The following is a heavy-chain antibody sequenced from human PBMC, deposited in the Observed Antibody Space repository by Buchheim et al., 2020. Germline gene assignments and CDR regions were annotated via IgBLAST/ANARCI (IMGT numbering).Heavy chain of an antibody. D-gene: IGHD3-22*01. CDR2: IIPILGIA. J-gene: IGHJ6*02. V-gene: IGHV1-69*04. CDR3: ARENYYDSSGYYYYYYGMDV. Sequence: QVQLVQSGAEVKKPGSSVKVSCKASGGTFSSYAISWVRQAPGQGLEWIGRIIPILGIANYAQKFQGRVTITADKSTSTAYMELSSLRSEDTAVYYCARENYYDSSGYYYYYYGMDVWGQGTT. CDR1: GGTFSSYA.